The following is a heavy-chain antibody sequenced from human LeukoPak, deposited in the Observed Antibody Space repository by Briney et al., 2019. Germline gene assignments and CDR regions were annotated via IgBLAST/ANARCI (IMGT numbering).Heavy chain of an antibody. CDR3: AKKPSSGYYYIDY. CDR2: ISDSVGRT. D-gene: IGHD3-22*01. CDR1: GFTCSSYA. V-gene: IGHV3-23*01. J-gene: IGHJ4*02. Sequence: GGSRRLSCAGSGFTCSSYAMSWVRQAPGKGLEWVSTISDSVGRTYYADAVKGRFTIYRDNSKNTLYLQMNSLRAEDTAVYCCAKKPSSGYYYIDYWGQGTLVAVSS.